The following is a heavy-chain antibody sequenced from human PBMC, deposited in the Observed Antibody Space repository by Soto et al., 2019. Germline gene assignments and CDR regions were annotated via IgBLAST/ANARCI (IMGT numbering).Heavy chain of an antibody. CDR1: GYTFSDYF. CDR3: ARDLTSAGYPDNWLDP. V-gene: IGHV1-2*02. Sequence: QVQLVQSGTEVKKPGASVKVSCKASGYTFSDYFIHWVRQAPGQGFEWMGWINPNSGGTNYAQKFQGRVTMTRDTSISTAYMDLSRLRSADTAVYYCARDLTSAGYPDNWLDPWGQGTLVTVSA. CDR2: INPNSGGT. J-gene: IGHJ5*02. D-gene: IGHD6-19*01.